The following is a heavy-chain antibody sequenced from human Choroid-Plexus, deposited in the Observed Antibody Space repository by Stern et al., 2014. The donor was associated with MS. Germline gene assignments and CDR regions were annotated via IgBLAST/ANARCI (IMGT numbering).Heavy chain of an antibody. J-gene: IGHJ5*02. Sequence: QMQLVQSGGGVVQPGRPLRLSCVPSGFTLGSCAMHWVRQAPGKGLEWVAGVAYDGSNKYYADSVKGRFTISRDNSQNTLYMQMSSLRPEDTAVYYCAKDRQYLTYFFDHWGQGSLVTVSS. D-gene: IGHD2/OR15-2a*01. CDR2: VAYDGSNK. CDR3: AKDRQYLTYFFDH. V-gene: IGHV3-30*18. CDR1: GFTLGSCA.